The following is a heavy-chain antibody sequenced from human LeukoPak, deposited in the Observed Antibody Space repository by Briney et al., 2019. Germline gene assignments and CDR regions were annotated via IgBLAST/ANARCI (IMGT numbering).Heavy chain of an antibody. CDR1: GYTLTELS. CDR2: FDPEDGET. CDR3: ATAALYYGSANDAFDI. J-gene: IGHJ3*02. D-gene: IGHD3-10*01. V-gene: IGHV1-24*01. Sequence: ASVKVSCKVSGYTLTELSMHWVRQAPGKGLEWMGGFDPEDGETIYAQKFQGRVTMTEDTSTDKAYMELSSLRSEDTAVYYCATAALYYGSANDAFDIWGQGTMVTVSS.